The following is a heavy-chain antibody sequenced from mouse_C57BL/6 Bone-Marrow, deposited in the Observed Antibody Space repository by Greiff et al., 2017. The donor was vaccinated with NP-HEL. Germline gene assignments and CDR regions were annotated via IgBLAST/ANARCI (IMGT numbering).Heavy chain of an antibody. CDR1: GFNIKDDY. CDR2: IDPENGDT. J-gene: IGHJ4*01. CDR3: TRVHVVVAPYYAMDY. Sequence: EVQLQQSGAELVRPGASVKLSCTASGFNIKDDYMHWVKQRPEQGLEWIGWIDPENGDTEYASKFQGKATITADTSSNTAYLQLSSLTSEDTAVYYCTRVHVVVAPYYAMDYWGQGTSVTVSS. D-gene: IGHD1-1*01. V-gene: IGHV14-4*01.